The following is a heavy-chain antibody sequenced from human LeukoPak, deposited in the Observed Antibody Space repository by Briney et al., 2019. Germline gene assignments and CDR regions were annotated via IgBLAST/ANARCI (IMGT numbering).Heavy chain of an antibody. V-gene: IGHV3-53*01. D-gene: IGHD4/OR15-4a*01. CDR1: GFTVSSNY. J-gene: IGHJ6*03. Sequence: PGGSLRLSCAASGFTVSSNYMSWVRQAPGKGLEWVSVIYSGGSTYYADSVKGRLTISRDNSKNTLYLQMNSLRAEDTAVYYCARGASYYYMDVWGKGTTVTVSS. CDR2: IYSGGST. CDR3: ARGASYYYMDV.